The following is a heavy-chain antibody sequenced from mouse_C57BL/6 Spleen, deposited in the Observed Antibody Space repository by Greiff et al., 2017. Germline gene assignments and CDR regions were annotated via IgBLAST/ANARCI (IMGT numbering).Heavy chain of an antibody. D-gene: IGHD2-2*01. Sequence: EVQLQQSGPELVKPGASVKISCKASGYSFTGYYMNWVKQSPEKSLEWIGEINPSTGGTTYNQKFKAKATLTVDKSSSTAYMQLKSLTSEDSAVYYCARSYGSYAMDDWGQGTSVTVSS. CDR3: ARSYGSYAMDD. J-gene: IGHJ4*01. CDR1: GYSFTGYY. CDR2: INPSTGGT. V-gene: IGHV1-42*01.